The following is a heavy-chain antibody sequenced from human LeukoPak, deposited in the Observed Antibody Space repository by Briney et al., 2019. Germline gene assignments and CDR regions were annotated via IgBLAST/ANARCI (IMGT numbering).Heavy chain of an antibody. Sequence: GGSLKLSCAASGFTFSSYWMCWVRQDPGKGLAWVSCIKTDGSITAYAGSVKGRFTISRDNAKNTLYLQMNSLRADDTAVYYCARDGDAPMTDFDYWGQGTLVTVSS. CDR3: ARDGDAPMTDFDY. CDR2: IKTDGSIT. CDR1: GFTFSSYW. J-gene: IGHJ4*02. D-gene: IGHD2-21*02. V-gene: IGHV3-74*01.